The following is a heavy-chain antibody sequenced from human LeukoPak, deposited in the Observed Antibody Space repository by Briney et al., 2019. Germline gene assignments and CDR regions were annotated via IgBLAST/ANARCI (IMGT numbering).Heavy chain of an antibody. CDR2: IWYDGSNK. CDR1: GFTFSSYG. CDR3: AEGQYGSGSYYGLFDY. V-gene: IGHV3-33*06. D-gene: IGHD3-10*01. Sequence: GRSLRLSCAASGFTFSSYGMHWVRQAPGKGLEWVAVIWYDGSNKYYADSVKGRFTISRDNSKSTLYLQMNSLRAEDTAVYYCAEGQYGSGSYYGLFDYWGQGTLVTVSS. J-gene: IGHJ4*02.